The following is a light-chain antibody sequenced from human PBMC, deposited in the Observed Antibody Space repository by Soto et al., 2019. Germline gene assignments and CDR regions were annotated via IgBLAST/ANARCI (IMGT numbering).Light chain of an antibody. CDR2: AAS. CDR1: QGISSW. V-gene: IGKV1-12*01. Sequence: DIQMTQSPSFVSASVGGRVTITCRASQGISSWLAWYQHKPGRAPKLLIHAASRLKSGVPSRFSGSGSGTDFTLTISSLQPEDFATYYCQQTTSFPLTFGGGTKVEIK. CDR3: QQTTSFPLT. J-gene: IGKJ4*01.